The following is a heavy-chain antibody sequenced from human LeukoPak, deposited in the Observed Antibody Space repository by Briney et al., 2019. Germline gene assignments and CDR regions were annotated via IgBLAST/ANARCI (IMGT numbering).Heavy chain of an antibody. D-gene: IGHD2-2*01. CDR3: ARVNIVVVPAASYYYYGMDV. J-gene: IGHJ6*02. V-gene: IGHV1-69*13. CDR2: IIPIFGTA. Sequence: SVKVSCKASGGTFGSYAISWVRQAPGQGLEWMGGIIPIFGTANYAQKFQGRVTITADESTSTAYMELSSLRSEDTAVYYCARVNIVVVPAASYYYYGMDVWGQGTTVTVSS. CDR1: GGTFGSYA.